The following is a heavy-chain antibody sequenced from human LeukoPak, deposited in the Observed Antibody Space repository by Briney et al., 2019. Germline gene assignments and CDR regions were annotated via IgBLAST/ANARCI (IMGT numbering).Heavy chain of an antibody. CDR3: AKDLVRGSFLSGY. V-gene: IGHV3-53*01. D-gene: IGHD1-26*01. CDR1: GFTVSNYY. CDR2: IYSGDKT. J-gene: IGHJ4*02. Sequence: PGGSLRLSCAASGFTVSNYYMSWVRQAPGKGLEWVSVIYSGDKTYYADSVKGRFTISRDNSKNTLYLQMNSLRAEDTAVYYCAKDLVRGSFLSGYWGQGTLVTVSS.